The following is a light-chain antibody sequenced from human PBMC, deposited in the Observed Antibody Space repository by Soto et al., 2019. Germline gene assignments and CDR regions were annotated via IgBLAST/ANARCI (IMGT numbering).Light chain of an antibody. CDR1: QSVSSD. CDR3: QQYNNWPWT. CDR2: DAS. J-gene: IGKJ1*01. V-gene: IGKV3-15*01. Sequence: ERVLTQAAATLSLSPGERATLSCRASQSVSSDLAWYQQRPGQAPRLLIYDASPRATGIPARFSGSGSGTEFTLTICSLQSEDFAVYSCQQYNNWPWTFGRGTKVDIK.